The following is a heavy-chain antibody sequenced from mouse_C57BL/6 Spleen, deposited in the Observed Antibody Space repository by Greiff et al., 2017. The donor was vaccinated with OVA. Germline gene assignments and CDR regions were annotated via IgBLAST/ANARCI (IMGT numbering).Heavy chain of an antibody. Sequence: EVKLVESGGDLVKPGGSLKLSCAASGFTFSSYGMSWVRQTPDKRLEWVATISSGGSYTYYPDSVKGRFTISRDNAKNTLYLQMSSLKSEDTAIYYCERHYYGSSYYFDYWGQGTTLTVSS. V-gene: IGHV5-6*01. J-gene: IGHJ2*01. D-gene: IGHD1-1*01. CDR3: ERHYYGSSYYFDY. CDR2: ISSGGSYT. CDR1: GFTFSSYG.